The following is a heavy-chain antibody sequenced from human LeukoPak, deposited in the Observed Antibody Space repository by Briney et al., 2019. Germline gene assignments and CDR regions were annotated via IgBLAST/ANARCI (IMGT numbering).Heavy chain of an antibody. CDR1: GGSFSGYY. CDR3: ARGRGYSNYVLDY. D-gene: IGHD4-11*01. Sequence: SETLSLTCAVYGGSFSGYYWSWIRQPPGKGLEWIGEINHSGSTNYNPSLKSRVTISVDTSKNQFSLKLSSVTAADTAVYYCARGRGYSNYVLDYWGQRTLVTVSS. CDR2: INHSGST. V-gene: IGHV4-34*01. J-gene: IGHJ4*02.